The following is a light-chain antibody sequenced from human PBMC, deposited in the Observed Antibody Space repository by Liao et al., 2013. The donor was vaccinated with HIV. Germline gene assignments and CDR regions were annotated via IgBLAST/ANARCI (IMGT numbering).Light chain of an antibody. CDR1: RLGDKF. CDR3: QAWDSSTDVV. J-gene: IGLJ2*01. Sequence: SYELTQPPSVSVSPGQTASVTCSGHRLGDKFACWYQQKPGQSPLLVMYQDDKRPSGIPERFSGSNSGNTATLTISGTQAMDEADYYCQAWDSSTDVVFGGGTKLTVL. V-gene: IGLV3-1*01. CDR2: QDD.